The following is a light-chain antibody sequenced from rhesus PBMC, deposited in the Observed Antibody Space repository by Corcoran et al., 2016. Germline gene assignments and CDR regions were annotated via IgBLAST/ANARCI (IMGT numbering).Light chain of an antibody. CDR2: AAS. Sequence: DIQLTQSPSSLSASVGDRVTITCRASENVNNYSHWFQQKPGKAPKLLIYAASTLQSGVPSRFSGSVSGTDYTFTISSLQPGDVATYYCQHSYGTPFTFGPGTKLDIK. CDR1: ENVNNY. J-gene: IGKJ3*01. V-gene: IGKV1-74*01. CDR3: QHSYGTPFT.